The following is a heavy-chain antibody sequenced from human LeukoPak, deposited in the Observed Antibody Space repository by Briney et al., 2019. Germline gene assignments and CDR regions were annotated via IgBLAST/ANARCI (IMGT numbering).Heavy chain of an antibody. J-gene: IGHJ3*02. Sequence: SETLSLTRTVSGGSISSYYWSWIRQPPGKGLEWIGYIYYSGSTNYNPSLKSRVTISVDTSKNQFSLKLSSVTAADTAVYYCARVTPLPRLIDIWGQGTMVTVSS. CDR3: ARVTPLPRLIDI. V-gene: IGHV4-59*01. CDR2: IYYSGST. CDR1: GGSISSYY.